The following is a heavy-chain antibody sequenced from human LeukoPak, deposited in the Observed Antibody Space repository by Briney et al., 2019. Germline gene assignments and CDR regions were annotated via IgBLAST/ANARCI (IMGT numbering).Heavy chain of an antibody. V-gene: IGHV3-53*01. D-gene: IGHD2-2*01. J-gene: IGHJ5*02. CDR2: IYSGGST. CDR1: GFTVSSNN. Sequence: PGGSLRLSSAASGFTVSSNNISWVRQAPGKGLEWVSVIYSGGSTYYADSVKGRFTISRDNSKNTLYLQMNSLRAEDTAVYYCARLCKGVPAAIHSWGQGTLVTVSS. CDR3: ARLCKGVPAAIHS.